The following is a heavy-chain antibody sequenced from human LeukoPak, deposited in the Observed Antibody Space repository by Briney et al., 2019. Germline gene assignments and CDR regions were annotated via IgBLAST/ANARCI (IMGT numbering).Heavy chain of an antibody. CDR1: GGSLSGYY. CDR3: ASYYYDSSGYSDY. CDR2: INHSGST. D-gene: IGHD3-22*01. V-gene: IGHV4-34*01. Sequence: SETLSLTCAVYGGSLSGYYWSWIRQPPGKGLEWIGEINHSGSTSYKSSLKSRVTISIDTSKNQFSLKLSSVTAADTAVYYCASYYYDSSGYSDYWGQGTLVTVSS. J-gene: IGHJ4*02.